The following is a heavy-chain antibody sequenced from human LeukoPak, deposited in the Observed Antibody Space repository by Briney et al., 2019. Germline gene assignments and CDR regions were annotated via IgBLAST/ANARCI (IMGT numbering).Heavy chain of an antibody. V-gene: IGHV3-33*08. D-gene: IGHD2-2*01. J-gene: IGHJ4*02. CDR2: IGNDGSKK. CDR3: ARGVSSNSCPGAY. CDR1: GLTFSSYA. Sequence: QPGGSLRLSCEASGLTFSSYAMSWVRQAPGKGLEWVAVIGNDGSKKYYVESVKGRFTISRDNSKSTLYLQMNSLRAEDTAMYYCARGVSSNSCPGAYWGQGTLVTVSS.